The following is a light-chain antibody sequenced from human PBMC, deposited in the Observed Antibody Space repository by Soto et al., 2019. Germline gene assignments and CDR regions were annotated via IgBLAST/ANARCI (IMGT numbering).Light chain of an antibody. CDR3: QQYAHAPLT. CDR2: GAY. Sequence: EIVLTQSPDTRSLSPGDRVALSCRASQTVEKSYIAWFQQKPGQAPRLLMFGAYIRATGIPDRFSGSGSGTDFTLIISRLEPEDFAVYYCQQYAHAPLTFGGGTKVEI. V-gene: IGKV3-20*01. CDR1: QTVEKSY. J-gene: IGKJ4*01.